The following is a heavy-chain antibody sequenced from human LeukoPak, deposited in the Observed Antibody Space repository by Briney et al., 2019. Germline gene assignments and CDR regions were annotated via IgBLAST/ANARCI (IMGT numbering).Heavy chain of an antibody. Sequence: PGGSLRLSCAAPGFTFNAYGMHWVRQAPGKGLEWVAYIQYDGSNQQYADSVKGRFSISRDSSKNTVSLQMSSLRAEDTALYYCAKGSGNGYGSGPFDYWGQGTLVTVSS. J-gene: IGHJ4*02. V-gene: IGHV3-30*02. CDR1: GFTFNAYG. CDR3: AKGSGNGYGSGPFDY. D-gene: IGHD3-10*01. CDR2: IQYDGSNQ.